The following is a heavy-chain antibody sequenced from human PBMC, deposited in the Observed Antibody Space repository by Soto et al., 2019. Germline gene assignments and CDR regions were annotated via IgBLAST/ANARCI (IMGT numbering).Heavy chain of an antibody. Sequence: GGSLRLSCAASGFTFSSYGMHWVRQAPGKGLEWVAVIWYDGSNKYYADSVKGRFTISRDNSKNTLYLQMNSLRAEDTAVYYCARDSDSGRSYYYYGMDVWGQGTTVTVSS. CDR2: IWYDGSNK. D-gene: IGHD1-26*01. CDR3: ARDSDSGRSYYYYGMDV. CDR1: GFTFSSYG. V-gene: IGHV3-33*01. J-gene: IGHJ6*02.